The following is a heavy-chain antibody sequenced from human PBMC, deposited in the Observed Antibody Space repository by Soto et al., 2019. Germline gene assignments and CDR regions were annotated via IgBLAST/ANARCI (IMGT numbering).Heavy chain of an antibody. Sequence: GASVKVSCKASGGSFSSLVISWLRQAPGQGPEWMGGINPMLGVANFAQKFQDRVTITADESTTTAYMELSSLRSGDTAVYYCARGPAQFDPWGQGTLVTVSS. D-gene: IGHD2-2*01. V-gene: IGHV1-69*10. J-gene: IGHJ5*02. CDR3: ARGPAQFDP. CDR1: GGSFSSLV. CDR2: INPMLGVA.